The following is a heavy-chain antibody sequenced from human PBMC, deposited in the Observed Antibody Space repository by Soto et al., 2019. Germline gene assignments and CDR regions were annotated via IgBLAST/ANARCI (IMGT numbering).Heavy chain of an antibody. J-gene: IGHJ6*02. V-gene: IGHV1-2*04. CDR2: INPNSGGT. Sequence: ASVKVSCKASGYTFTGYYMHWVRQAPGQGLEWMGWINPNSGGTNYAQKFQGWVTMTRDTSISTAYMGLSRLRSDDTAVYYCARGSRLLERLGNYYGMDVWGQGTTVTVSS. CDR1: GYTFTGYY. CDR3: ARGSRLLERLGNYYGMDV. D-gene: IGHD1-1*01.